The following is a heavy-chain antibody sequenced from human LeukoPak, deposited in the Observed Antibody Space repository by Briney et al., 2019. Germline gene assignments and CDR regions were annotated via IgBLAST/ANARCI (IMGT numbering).Heavy chain of an antibody. Sequence: GASVKVSCKASGYTFTSYAMHWVRQAPGQRLEWMGWINAGNGNTKYSQKFQGRVTITRDTSASTAYLELSSLRSEDTAVYYCASPGGVWFGELLYHWGQGTLVTVSS. D-gene: IGHD3-10*01. V-gene: IGHV1-3*01. CDR2: INAGNGNT. J-gene: IGHJ5*02. CDR1: GYTFTSYA. CDR3: ASPGGVWFGELLYH.